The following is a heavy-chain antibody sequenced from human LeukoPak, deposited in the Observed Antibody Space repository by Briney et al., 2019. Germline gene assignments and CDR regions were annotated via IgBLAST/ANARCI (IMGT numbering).Heavy chain of an antibody. CDR2: TNTNTGNP. CDR1: GYTFTSYA. Sequence: GASVKVSCKASGYTFTSYAMNWVRQAPGQGVEWMGWTNTNTGNPTYAQGFTGRFVFSLDTSVSTAYLQISSLKAEDTAVYYCARDSETLYYYDSRAYFDYWGQGTLVTVSS. D-gene: IGHD3-22*01. CDR3: ARDSETLYYYDSRAYFDY. J-gene: IGHJ4*02. V-gene: IGHV7-4-1*02.